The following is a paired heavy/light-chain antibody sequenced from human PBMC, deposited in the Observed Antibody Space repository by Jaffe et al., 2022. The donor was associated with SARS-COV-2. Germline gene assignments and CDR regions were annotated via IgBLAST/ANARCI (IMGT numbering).Heavy chain of an antibody. D-gene: IGHD6-13*01. CDR3: ARVVLGMDDAFDF. J-gene: IGHJ3*01. V-gene: IGHV1-8*01. CDR2: MNPDTGNT. Sequence: QVQLVQSGAEVKKPGASVKVSCKASGYTFTNYDISWVRQAPGQGLEWMGWMNPDTGNTGYAQKLQGRVTMTRNTSTSTAYMDLSSLRSEDTAVYYCARVVLGMDDAFDFWGQGTILTVSS. CDR1: GYTFTNYD.
Light chain of an antibody. Sequence: DIQMTQSPSSLSASVGERVTITCRASQSIKNYLHWYQQKPGKAPKLLIYAASSLQSGVPSSFSGSGSGTDFTLTISSLQPEDSATYYCQQSHSSPYTFGQGTKLEI. V-gene: IGKV1-39*01. CDR3: QQSHSSPYT. J-gene: IGKJ2*01. CDR2: AAS. CDR1: QSIKNY.